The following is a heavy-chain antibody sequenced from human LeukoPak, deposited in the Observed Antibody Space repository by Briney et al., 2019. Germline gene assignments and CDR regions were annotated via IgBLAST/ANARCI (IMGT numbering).Heavy chain of an antibody. CDR1: GFTFSSYW. CDR2: IKQDGSEK. D-gene: IGHD2-2*01. V-gene: IGHV3-7*01. CDR3: AKKYCSSTSCDDY. Sequence: RGSLRLSCAASGFTFSSYWMSWVRQAPGKGLEWVANIKQDGSEKYYVDSVKGRFTISRDNAKNSLYLQMNSLRAEDTAVYYCAKKYCSSTSCDDYWGQGTLVTVSS. J-gene: IGHJ4*02.